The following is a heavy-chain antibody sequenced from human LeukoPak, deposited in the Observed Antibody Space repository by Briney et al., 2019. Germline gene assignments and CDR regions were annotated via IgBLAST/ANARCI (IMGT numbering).Heavy chain of an antibody. CDR3: ASVRTYGGNDFDY. J-gene: IGHJ4*02. Sequence: KSSETLSLTCTVSGGSISSYYWSWIRQPPGKGLEWIGYIYYNGNTNYNPSLKSRVAISVDTSRNQFSLKLSSVTAADTAVYYCASVRTYGGNDFDYWGRGTLVTVSS. CDR2: IYYNGNT. D-gene: IGHD4-23*01. CDR1: GGSISSYY. V-gene: IGHV4-59*01.